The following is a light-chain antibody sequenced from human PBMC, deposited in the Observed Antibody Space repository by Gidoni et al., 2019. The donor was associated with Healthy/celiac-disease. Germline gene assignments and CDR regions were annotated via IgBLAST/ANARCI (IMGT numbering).Light chain of an antibody. CDR2: DVS. V-gene: IGLV2-11*01. J-gene: IGLJ3*02. Sequence: QSALTQPRSVSVSPGQSVTISCTGTSSDVGGYNYFSWYQQHPGKAPKLMIYDVSKRPSGVPDRFSGSKSGNTASLTISGLQAEDEADYYCCSYAGSYTWVFGGGTKLTVL. CDR1: SSDVGGYNY. CDR3: CSYAGSYTWV.